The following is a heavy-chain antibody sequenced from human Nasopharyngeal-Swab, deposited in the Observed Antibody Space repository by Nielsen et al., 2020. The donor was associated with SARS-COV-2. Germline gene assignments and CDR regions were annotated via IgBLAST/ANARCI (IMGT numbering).Heavy chain of an antibody. V-gene: IGHV1-18*01. CDR1: GYTFTSYG. D-gene: IGHD6-13*01. CDR3: ARESGSSWPEQQYYYYYGMDV. J-gene: IGHJ6*02. CDR2: ISAYNGNT. Sequence: ASLKVSCKASGYTFTSYGISWVRHAPGQGLEWMGWISAYNGNTNYAQKLQGRVTMTTDISTSTAYMELRNMRSDDTAVYYCARESGSSWPEQQYYYYYGMDVWGQGTTVTVSS.